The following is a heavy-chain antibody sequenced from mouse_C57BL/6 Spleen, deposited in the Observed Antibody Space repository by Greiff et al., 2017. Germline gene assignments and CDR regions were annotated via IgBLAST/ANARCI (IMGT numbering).Heavy chain of an antibody. CDR1: GFTFSSYA. CDR3: ARATMVTTTGYYFDY. Sequence: EVKLMESGGGLVKPGGSLKLSCAASGFTFSSYAMSWVRQTPEKRLEWVATISDGGSYTYYPDTVKGRFTISRDNAKNNLYLQMSHLKSEDTAMYYCARATMVTTTGYYFDYWGQGTTLTVSS. V-gene: IGHV5-4*03. J-gene: IGHJ2*01. CDR2: ISDGGSYT. D-gene: IGHD2-2*01.